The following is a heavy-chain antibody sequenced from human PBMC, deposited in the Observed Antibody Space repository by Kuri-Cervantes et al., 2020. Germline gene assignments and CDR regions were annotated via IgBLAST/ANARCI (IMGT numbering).Heavy chain of an antibody. CDR1: GFTFDDYA. CDR2: ISQSGSSI. Sequence: LSLTCAASGFTFDDYAMHWVRQAPGKGLEWVSYISQSGSSIYADSVKGRFIISRDNVKDSLHLQMNSLRVEDTAMYYCARWVGGMDVWGQGTTVTVSS. CDR3: ARWVGGMDV. V-gene: IGHV3-11*01. D-gene: IGHD1-26*01. J-gene: IGHJ6*02.